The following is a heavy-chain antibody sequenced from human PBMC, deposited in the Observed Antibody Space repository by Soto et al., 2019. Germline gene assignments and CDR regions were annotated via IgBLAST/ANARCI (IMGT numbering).Heavy chain of an antibody. V-gene: IGHV4-38-2*01. CDR2: IYRSGST. J-gene: IGHJ4*02. CDR3: ARGYSGSYFDF. D-gene: IGHD1-26*01. Sequence: PSETLSLTCAVSGYSISGGYYWGWIRQPPGKGLEWIGSIYRSGSTYFNPSLKSRVTISVDSSKNHLSLKLTSVTAADTAVYFCARGYSGSYFDFWGQGTLVTVS. CDR1: GYSISGGYY.